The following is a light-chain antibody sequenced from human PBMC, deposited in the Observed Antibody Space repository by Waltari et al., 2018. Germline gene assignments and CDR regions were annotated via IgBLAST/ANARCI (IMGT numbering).Light chain of an antibody. Sequence: SSELTQDPTVSVALGQTVRLTCQGDSLRRYYPSWYQQRPGQAPILVFYGQSSRPSGIPDRFSGSISGNTVSLTITGAQAEDEADYYCHSRDSSSTRFFGGGTRLTV. CDR3: HSRDSSSTRF. V-gene: IGLV3-19*01. J-gene: IGLJ2*01. CDR2: GQS. CDR1: SLRRYY.